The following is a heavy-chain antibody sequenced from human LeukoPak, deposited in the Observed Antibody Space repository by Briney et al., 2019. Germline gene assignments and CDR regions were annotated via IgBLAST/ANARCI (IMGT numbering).Heavy chain of an antibody. V-gene: IGHV1-18*01. CDR1: GYTFTSFA. Sequence: ASVKVSCKAAGYTFTSFAFSWVRQAPGQGLEWMGWISADNGNTNYAQKLQGRVTMTTDPSTTTAYMELRSLRSDDTAVYYCARSSHRDGDTFDYWGQGTLVTVSS. CDR3: ARSSHRDGDTFDY. CDR2: ISADNGNT. D-gene: IGHD3-10*01. J-gene: IGHJ4*02.